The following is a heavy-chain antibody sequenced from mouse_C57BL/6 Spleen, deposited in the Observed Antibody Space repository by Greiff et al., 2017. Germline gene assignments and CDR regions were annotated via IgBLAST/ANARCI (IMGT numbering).Heavy chain of an antibody. Sequence: QVHVKQSGAELVKPGASVKLSCKASGYTFTSYWMQWVKQRPGQGLEWIGEIDPSDSYTNYNQKFKGKATLTVDTSSSTAYMQLSSLTSEDSAVYYCARRDYEGAWFAYWGQGTLVTVSA. CDR2: IDPSDSYT. J-gene: IGHJ3*01. CDR1: GYTFTSYW. CDR3: ARRDYEGAWFAY. V-gene: IGHV1-50*01. D-gene: IGHD2-4*01.